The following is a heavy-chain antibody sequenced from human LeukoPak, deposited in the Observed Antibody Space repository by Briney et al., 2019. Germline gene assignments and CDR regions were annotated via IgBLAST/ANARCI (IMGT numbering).Heavy chain of an antibody. D-gene: IGHD2-21*01. CDR1: GFTFSSYG. Sequence: GGSLRLSCAASGFTFSSYGMHWVRQAPGKGLEWVAFIRYDGSNKYYADSVKGRFTISRDNSKNTLYLQMNSLRAEDTAVYYCAKEDCGGDCRRDYFDYWGQGTLVTVSS. CDR3: AKEDCGGDCRRDYFDY. J-gene: IGHJ4*02. CDR2: IRYDGSNK. V-gene: IGHV3-30*02.